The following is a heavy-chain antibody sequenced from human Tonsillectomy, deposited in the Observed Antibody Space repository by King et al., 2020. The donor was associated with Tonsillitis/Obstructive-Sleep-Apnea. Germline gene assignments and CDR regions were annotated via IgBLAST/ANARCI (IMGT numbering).Heavy chain of an antibody. CDR1: GFTFSSYA. CDR2: ISYDGSNK. Sequence: VQLVESGGGVVQPGRSLRLSCAASGFTFSSYAMHWVRQAPGKGLEWVAVISYDGSNKYYADSVKGRFTISRDNSKNTLYLQMNSLRAEDTAVYYCARGPSYSNSMFDYWGQGTLVIVSS. CDR3: ARGPSYSNSMFDY. D-gene: IGHD4-11*01. V-gene: IGHV3-30*04. J-gene: IGHJ4*02.